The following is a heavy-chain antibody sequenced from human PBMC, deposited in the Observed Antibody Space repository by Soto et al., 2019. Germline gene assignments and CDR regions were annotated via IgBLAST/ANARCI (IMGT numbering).Heavy chain of an antibody. J-gene: IGHJ6*02. CDR3: ARGRPNYFYYGLDV. V-gene: IGHV4-30-4*01. Sequence: TLSLTCTVSGGSIKSDYYWTWVRQPPGGGLEWMGYKYYSGATDSDPSLKRRVSFSVDMSKNQFSLNLTSVTVADTAVYYCARGRPNYFYYGLDVWGQGIPVTVSS. CDR1: GGSIKSDYY. CDR2: KYYSGAT.